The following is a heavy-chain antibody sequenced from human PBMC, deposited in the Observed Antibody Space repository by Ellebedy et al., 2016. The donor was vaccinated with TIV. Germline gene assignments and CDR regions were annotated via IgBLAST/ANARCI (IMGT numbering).Heavy chain of an antibody. Sequence: ASVKVSCKASGYTFTAYYMHWVRQAPGQGLEWMGWINPDSGGTNFAQKFQGRVTMTRDTSVNTAYMELSRLESDDTAGYFCARVRRGSSGMDVWGQGTTVTVS. CDR1: GYTFTAYY. D-gene: IGHD6-13*01. J-gene: IGHJ6*02. V-gene: IGHV1-2*02. CDR3: ARVRRGSSGMDV. CDR2: INPDSGGT.